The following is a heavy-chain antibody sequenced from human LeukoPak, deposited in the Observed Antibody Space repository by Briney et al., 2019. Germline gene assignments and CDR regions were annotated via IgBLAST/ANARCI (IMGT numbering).Heavy chain of an antibody. CDR2: IYHSGST. J-gene: IGHJ5*02. CDR1: GGSISSGGYS. Sequence: KSSETLSLTCAVSGGSISSGGYSWSWIRQPPGKGLEWIGYIYHSGSTYYNPSLKSRVTISVDTSKNQFSLKLSSVTAADTAVYYCAQLGYCSSTSCPWGQGTLVTVSS. CDR3: AQLGYCSSTSCP. V-gene: IGHV4-30-2*01. D-gene: IGHD2-2*01.